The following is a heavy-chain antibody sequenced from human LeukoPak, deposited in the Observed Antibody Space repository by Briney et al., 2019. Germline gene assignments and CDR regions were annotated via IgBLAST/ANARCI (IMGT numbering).Heavy chain of an antibody. D-gene: IGHD2-21*02. CDR1: GFTFSSYA. J-gene: IGHJ2*01. Sequence: GGSLRLSCAASGFTFSSYAISWVRQAPGQGLEWMGRIIPILGIPNYAQKFQGRVTITADKSTTTAYMELSSLRSEDTAVYYCATEAIVVVTARDYWYFDPWGRGTLVTVSS. V-gene: IGHV1-69*04. CDR3: ATEAIVVVTARDYWYFDP. CDR2: IIPILGIP.